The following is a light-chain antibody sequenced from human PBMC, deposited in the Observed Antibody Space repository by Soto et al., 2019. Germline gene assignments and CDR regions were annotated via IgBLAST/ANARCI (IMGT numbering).Light chain of an antibody. CDR3: QGYNNWPPEAN. J-gene: IGKJ3*01. Sequence: EMVLTQSPATLSVSPGETATLSCRTSQSVRTNLVWYQQKVGLAPRLLIYSASIRATDVPARFSGSGSGTEFSLTISNLQAEDFGIYYCQGYNNWPPEANFGPGTRV. CDR1: QSVRTN. V-gene: IGKV3-15*01. CDR2: SAS.